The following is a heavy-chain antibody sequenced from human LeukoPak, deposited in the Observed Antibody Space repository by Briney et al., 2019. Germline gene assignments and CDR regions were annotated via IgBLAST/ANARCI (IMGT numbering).Heavy chain of an antibody. J-gene: IGHJ4*02. V-gene: IGHV4-39*01. CDR2: IYDSRRT. CDR3: ASPPRGYYQHFDY. CDR1: GGSISSSSYY. Sequence: SETLSLTCSVSGGSISSSSYYWGWIRQPPGKGLEWIGTIYDSRRTFHSPSLKSRVTISVDTSKNQFSLKLSSVTAADTAVYYCASPPRGYYQHFDYWGQGTLVTVSS. D-gene: IGHD1-26*01.